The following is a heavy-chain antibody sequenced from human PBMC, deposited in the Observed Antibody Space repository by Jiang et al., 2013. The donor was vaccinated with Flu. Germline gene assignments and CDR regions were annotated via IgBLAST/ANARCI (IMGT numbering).Heavy chain of an antibody. CDR2: IRYDGSNK. CDR1: GFTFSSYG. CDR3: AKTFTQLVRFSYYYYYMDV. V-gene: IGHV3-30*02. J-gene: IGHJ6*03. Sequence: GVVQPGGSLRLSCAASGFTFSSYGMHWVRQAPGKGLEWVAFIRYDGSNKYYADSVKGRFTISRDNSKNTLYLQMNSLRAEDTAVYYCAKTFTQLVRFSYYYYYMDVWGKGTTVTVSS. D-gene: IGHD6-13*01.